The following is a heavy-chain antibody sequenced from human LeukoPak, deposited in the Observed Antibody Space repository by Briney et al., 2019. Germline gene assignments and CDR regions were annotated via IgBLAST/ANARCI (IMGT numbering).Heavy chain of an antibody. CDR1: GGSISSSSYY. J-gene: IGHJ4*02. CDR3: ARQQLAAPFDY. CDR2: IYYSGST. Sequence: SETLSLTCTVSGGSISSSSYYWGWIRQPPGKGLEWIGSIYYSGSTYYNPSLKSRVTISVDTSKNQFSLKLSSVTAADTAVYYCARQQLAAPFDYWGQGTLVTVSS. V-gene: IGHV4-39*01. D-gene: IGHD6-13*01.